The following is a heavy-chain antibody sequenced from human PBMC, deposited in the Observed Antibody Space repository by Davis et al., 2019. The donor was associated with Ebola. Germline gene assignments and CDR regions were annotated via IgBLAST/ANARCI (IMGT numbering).Heavy chain of an antibody. CDR3: ARRLVWDWFDP. CDR1: GGTLSSYA. J-gene: IGHJ5*02. Sequence: SVKVSRQASGGTLSSYAISWLRQAPGQGLERMGGIIPIFGTANYAQKFQGRVTITADKSTSTAYMELSITRSDDTAVYYCARRLVWDWFDPWGQGTLVTVSS. V-gene: IGHV1-69*06. D-gene: IGHD6-19*01. CDR2: IIPIFGTA.